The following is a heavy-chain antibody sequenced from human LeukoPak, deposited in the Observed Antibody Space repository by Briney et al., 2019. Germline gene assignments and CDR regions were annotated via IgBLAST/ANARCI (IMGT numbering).Heavy chain of an antibody. Sequence: SETLSLTCAVSGGSISSGGYYWSWIRQPAGKGLEWIGRIYTSGSTNYNPSLKSRVTISVDTSKNQFSLKLSSVTAADTAVYYCAREREVVTAILYYYYGMDVWGQGTTVTVSS. CDR3: AREREVVTAILYYYYGMDV. V-gene: IGHV4-61*02. CDR1: GGSISSGGYY. CDR2: IYTSGST. D-gene: IGHD2-21*02. J-gene: IGHJ6*02.